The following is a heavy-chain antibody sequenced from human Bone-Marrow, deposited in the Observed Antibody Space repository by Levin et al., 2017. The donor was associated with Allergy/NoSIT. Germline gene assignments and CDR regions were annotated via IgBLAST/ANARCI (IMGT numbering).Heavy chain of an antibody. CDR3: ARVGYCSGGSCLFFDY. D-gene: IGHD2-15*01. Sequence: ASVKVSCKASGYTFTGYYMHWVRQAPGQGLEWMGRINPNSGGTNYAQKFQGRVTMTRDTSISTAYMELSRLRSDDTAVYYCARVGYCSGGSCLFFDYWGQGTLVTVSS. CDR1: GYTFTGYY. V-gene: IGHV1-2*06. J-gene: IGHJ4*02. CDR2: INPNSGGT.